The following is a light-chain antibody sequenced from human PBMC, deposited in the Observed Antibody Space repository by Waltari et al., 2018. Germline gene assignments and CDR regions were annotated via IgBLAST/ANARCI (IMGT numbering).Light chain of an antibody. V-gene: IGKV1-39*01. CDR3: QQSYSTSIFT. CDR2: AAS. Sequence: DIQMTQSPSSLSASVGDRVTMTCRASQSISTYLNWYQQKPGKAPKILIYAASTLQSGFPSRFSASGSGTDFTLTISSLQPEDFATYYCQQSYSTSIFTFGPGTKVDIK. J-gene: IGKJ3*01. CDR1: QSISTY.